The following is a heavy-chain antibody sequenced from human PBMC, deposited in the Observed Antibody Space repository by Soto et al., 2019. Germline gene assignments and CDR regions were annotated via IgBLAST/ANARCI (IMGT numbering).Heavy chain of an antibody. CDR3: ARDQAGGYNNPYYFDY. CDR2: ISAYNGNT. Sequence: QVQLVQSGAEVKKPGASVKVSCKAFGYTFTSYGISWVRQAPGQGLEWMGWISAYNGNTNYAQKLQGRVTMTTDTSTSTAYMELRGLRSDDTAVYYCARDQAGGYNNPYYFDYWGQGTLVSVSS. J-gene: IGHJ4*02. CDR1: GYTFTSYG. V-gene: IGHV1-18*01. D-gene: IGHD5-18*01.